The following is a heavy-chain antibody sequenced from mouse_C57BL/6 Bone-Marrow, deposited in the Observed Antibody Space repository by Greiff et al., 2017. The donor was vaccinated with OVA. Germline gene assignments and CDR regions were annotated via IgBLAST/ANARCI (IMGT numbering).Heavy chain of an antibody. V-gene: IGHV1-75*01. Sequence: VQLQQSGPELVKPGASVKISCKASGYTFTDYYINWVKQRPGQGLEWIGWIFPGSGSTYYNEKFKGKATFTVDKSSSTAYMLLSSLTSEDFAVYFGAREGDGYYRYDMDYWGQGTAVTVSA. D-gene: IGHD2-3*01. CDR2: IFPGSGST. CDR3: AREGDGYYRYDMDY. CDR1: GYTFTDYY. J-gene: IGHJ4*01.